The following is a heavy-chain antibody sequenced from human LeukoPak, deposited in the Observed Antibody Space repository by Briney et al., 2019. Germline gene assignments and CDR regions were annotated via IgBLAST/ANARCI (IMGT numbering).Heavy chain of an antibody. Sequence: PSETLSLTCAVSGGSISSSNWWCWVRQPPGKGLEWIGEIYHSGSTNYNPFLKSRVTISVDESKDQCSLKLGAVTAADTAVYYCARGGGSWKGAFDIWGQGTMVTVSS. CDR1: GGSISSSNW. V-gene: IGHV4-4*02. CDR3: ARGGGSWKGAFDI. J-gene: IGHJ3*02. D-gene: IGHD2-15*01. CDR2: IYHSGST.